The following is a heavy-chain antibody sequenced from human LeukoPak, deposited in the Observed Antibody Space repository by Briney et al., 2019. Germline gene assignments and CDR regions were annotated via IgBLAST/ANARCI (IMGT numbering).Heavy chain of an antibody. J-gene: IGHJ4*02. CDR1: GGSISSSSYY. CDR3: ARQAAGKGDFDY. Sequence: PSETLSLTCTVSGGSISSSSYYWGWIRQPPGKGLEWIGSIYYSVSTYYNPSLKSRVTISVDTSKNQFSLKLSSVTAADTAVYYCARQAAGKGDFDYWGQGTLVTVSS. D-gene: IGHD6-13*01. CDR2: IYYSVST. V-gene: IGHV4-39*01.